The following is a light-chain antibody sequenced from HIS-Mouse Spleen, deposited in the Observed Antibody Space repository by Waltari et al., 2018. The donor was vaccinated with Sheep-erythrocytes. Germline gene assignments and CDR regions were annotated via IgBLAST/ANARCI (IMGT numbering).Light chain of an antibody. Sequence: QSALTQPASVSGSPGQSITISCTGTSSDVGGYNYVSWYQQNPGKAPKLRIYEVSNPPSGGANRFPASKSGNTASLNISGLQAEDEADYYCSSYTSSSTWVFGGGTKLPVL. CDR2: EVS. J-gene: IGLJ3*02. CDR3: SSYTSSSTWV. CDR1: SSDVGGYNY. V-gene: IGLV2-14*01.